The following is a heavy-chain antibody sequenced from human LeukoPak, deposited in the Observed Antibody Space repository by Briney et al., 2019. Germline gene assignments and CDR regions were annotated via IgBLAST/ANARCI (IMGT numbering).Heavy chain of an antibody. D-gene: IGHD2-2*01. V-gene: IGHV1-2*02. Sequence: ASVKVSCKASGYTFTGNYFHWVRQAPGQGLEWMGWINPNSGGTNYAQKFQGRVTMTRDTSISTAYMDLSRLRSDDTAVYYCARAYCSSTSCSPSGFDYWGQGALVTVSS. CDR2: INPNSGGT. CDR3: ARAYCSSTSCSPSGFDY. CDR1: GYTFTGNY. J-gene: IGHJ4*02.